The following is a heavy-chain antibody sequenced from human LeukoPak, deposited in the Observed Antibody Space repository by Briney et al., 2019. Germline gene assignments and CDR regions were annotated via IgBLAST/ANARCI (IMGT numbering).Heavy chain of an antibody. Sequence: GRSLRLSCAASGFTFSSYAMHWVRQAPGKGLEWVAVISYDGSNKYYADSVKGRFAISSDNSKNTLYLQMNSLRAEDTAVYYCARDGVPYVDITADFDYWGQGTLVTVSS. CDR2: ISYDGSNK. J-gene: IGHJ4*02. D-gene: IGHD5-12*01. CDR1: GFTFSSYA. V-gene: IGHV3-30*09. CDR3: ARDGVPYVDITADFDY.